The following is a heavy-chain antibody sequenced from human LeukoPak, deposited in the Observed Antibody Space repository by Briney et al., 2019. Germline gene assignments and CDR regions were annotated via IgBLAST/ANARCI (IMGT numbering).Heavy chain of an antibody. J-gene: IGHJ6*02. CDR1: GYTFTTYG. D-gene: IGHD3-10*01. Sequence: ASVKVSCKTSGYTFTTYGISWVRQAPGQGLEWMGWISAYNGNTNYAQNLQGRVTMTRNTSISTAYMELSSLRSEDTAVYYCARGKYYGSGSPYYYYGMDVWGQGTTVTVSS. CDR3: ARGKYYGSGSPYYYYGMDV. V-gene: IGHV1-18*01. CDR2: ISAYNGNT.